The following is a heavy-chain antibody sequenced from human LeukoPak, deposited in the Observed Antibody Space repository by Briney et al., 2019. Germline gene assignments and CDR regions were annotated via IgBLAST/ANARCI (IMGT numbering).Heavy chain of an antibody. CDR3: GRDGYCSGGSCYGMDV. CDR1: GFTFSNYW. J-gene: IGHJ6*02. D-gene: IGHD2-15*01. Sequence: TGGSLRLSCAASGFTFSNYWMHWVRQAPGKGLVWVSRINSDGSSISYADSAKGRFTISRDNAKNTLYLQMNSLRAEDTGVYYCGRDGYCSGGSCYGMDVWGQGTTVIVSS. CDR2: INSDGSSI. V-gene: IGHV3-74*01.